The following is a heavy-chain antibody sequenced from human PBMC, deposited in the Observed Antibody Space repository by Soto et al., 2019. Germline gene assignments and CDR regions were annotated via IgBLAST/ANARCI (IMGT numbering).Heavy chain of an antibody. J-gene: IGHJ6*02. Sequence: GGSLRLSCAASGFTFSDYYMSWIRQAPGKGLEWVSYISSSSSYTDYADSVKGRFTISRDNAKNSLYLQMNSLRAEDTAVYYCAREYSSSSRSYYYYGMDVWGQGTTVTVSS. D-gene: IGHD6-6*01. V-gene: IGHV3-11*06. CDR3: AREYSSSSRSYYYYGMDV. CDR2: ISSSSSYT. CDR1: GFTFSDYY.